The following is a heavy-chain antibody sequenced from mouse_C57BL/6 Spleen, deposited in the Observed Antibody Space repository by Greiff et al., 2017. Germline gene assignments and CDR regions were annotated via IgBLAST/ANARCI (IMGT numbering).Heavy chain of an antibody. V-gene: IGHV1-59*01. CDR2: IDPSDSYT. CDR3: ARELY. J-gene: IGHJ3*01. Sequence: QVQLKQPGAELVRPGTSVKLSCKASGYTFTSYWMHWVKQRPGQGLEWIGVIDPSDSYTNYNQKFKGKATLTVDTSSSTAYMQLSSLTSEDSAVYYCARELYWGQGTLVTVSA. CDR1: GYTFTSYW.